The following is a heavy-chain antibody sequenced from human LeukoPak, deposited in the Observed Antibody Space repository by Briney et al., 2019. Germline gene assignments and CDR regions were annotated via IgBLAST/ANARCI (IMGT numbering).Heavy chain of an antibody. J-gene: IGHJ4*02. CDR3: AKDRGRYSGYDYADS. V-gene: IGHV3-23*01. D-gene: IGHD5-12*01. Sequence: PGGSLTLSCAASGFTFSSYAMSWLRQAPGKGLEWVSAISGSGGSTYYADSVKGRFTISRDNSKTTLYLQMNSLRAEDTAVYYCAKDRGRYSGYDYADSWGQGTLVTVSS. CDR1: GFTFSSYA. CDR2: ISGSGGST.